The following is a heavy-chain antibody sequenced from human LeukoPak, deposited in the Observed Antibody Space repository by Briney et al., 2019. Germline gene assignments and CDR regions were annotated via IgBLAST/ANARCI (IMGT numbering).Heavy chain of an antibody. CDR2: ISGSGGIT. D-gene: IGHD2-2*01. J-gene: IGHJ6*03. CDR1: GFTFSSYA. CDR3: AKDRCSSTSCYPAMDYYYYYYMDV. Sequence: PGGSLRLSCAAAGFTFSSYAMSWVRQAPGKGLEWVSAISGSGGITYYADSVKGRFTISRDNSKNTLYLQMNSLRAEDTAVYYCAKDRCSSTSCYPAMDYYYYYYMDVWGKGTTVTVSS. V-gene: IGHV3-23*01.